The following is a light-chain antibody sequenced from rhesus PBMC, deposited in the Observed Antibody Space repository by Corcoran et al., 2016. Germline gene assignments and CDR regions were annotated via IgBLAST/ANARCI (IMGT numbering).Light chain of an antibody. Sequence: DIQMTQSPSSLSASVGDTVTITCRASQSFSSSLAWYQQKPGKAPKLLIYSASSLQSGVPSRFSGSKSGTVVTLTISSLQPEDSASYYCQQYYSYPYSFGQGTKVEIK. CDR2: SAS. CDR3: QQYYSYPYS. V-gene: IGKV1-46*01. J-gene: IGKJ2*01. CDR1: QSFSSS.